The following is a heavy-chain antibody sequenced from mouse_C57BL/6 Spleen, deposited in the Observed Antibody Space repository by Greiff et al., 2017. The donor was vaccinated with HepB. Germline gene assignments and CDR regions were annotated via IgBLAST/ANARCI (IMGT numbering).Heavy chain of an antibody. CDR3: ARWSRFSYYFDY. J-gene: IGHJ2*01. D-gene: IGHD3-3*01. V-gene: IGHV1-22*01. Sequence: EVQLQQSGPELVKPGASVKMSCKASGYTFTDYNMHWVKQSHGKSLEWIGYINPNNGGTSYNQKFKGKATLTVNKSSSTAYMELRSLTSEDSAVYYCARWSRFSYYFDYWGQGTTLTVSS. CDR2: INPNNGGT. CDR1: GYTFTDYN.